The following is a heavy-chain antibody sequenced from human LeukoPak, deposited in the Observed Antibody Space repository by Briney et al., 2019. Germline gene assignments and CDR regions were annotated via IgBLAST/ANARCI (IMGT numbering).Heavy chain of an antibody. J-gene: IGHJ5*02. CDR2: IYYSGST. CDR3: ARAGTPNWFDP. CDR1: GGYISSYY. Sequence: SETLSLTCTVSGGYISSYYWSWIRQPPGKGLEWIGYIYYSGSTNYNPSLKSRVTISVDTSKNQFSLKLSSVTAADTAVYYCARAGTPNWFDPWGQGTLVTVSS. V-gene: IGHV4-59*01. D-gene: IGHD6-13*01.